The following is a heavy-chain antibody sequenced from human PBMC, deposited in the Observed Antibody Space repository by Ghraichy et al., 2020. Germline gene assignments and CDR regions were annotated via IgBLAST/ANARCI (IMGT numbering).Heavy chain of an antibody. J-gene: IGHJ6*02. D-gene: IGHD2-2*01. CDR1: GYTFTSYA. CDR2: INAGNGNT. Sequence: ASVKVSCKASGYTFTSYAMHWVRQAPGQRLEWMGWINAGNGNTKYSQKFQGRVTITRDTSASTAYMELSSLRSEDTAVYYCARADHQLLLLYYYYYGMDVWGQGTMVTVSS. V-gene: IGHV1-3*01. CDR3: ARADHQLLLLYYYYYGMDV.